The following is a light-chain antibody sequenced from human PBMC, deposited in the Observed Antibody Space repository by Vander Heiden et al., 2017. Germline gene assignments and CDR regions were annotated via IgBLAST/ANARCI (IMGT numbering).Light chain of an antibody. Sequence: SVLTQPPSASGTPGQRVTISCSGSNSNIGSRTVNWYQHLPETAPKLLIYSNNQRPSGVPDRFSGSKSGTSASLAISVLQSEDEADYYCAAWDDSLNGLVFGGGTKVTVL. CDR2: SNN. J-gene: IGLJ2*01. V-gene: IGLV1-44*01. CDR1: NSNIGSRT. CDR3: AAWDDSLNGLV.